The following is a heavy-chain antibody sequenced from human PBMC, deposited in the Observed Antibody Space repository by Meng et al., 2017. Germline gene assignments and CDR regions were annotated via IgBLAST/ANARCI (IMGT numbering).Heavy chain of an antibody. CDR1: GYTFTSYY. CDR2: INPSGGST. J-gene: IGHJ4*02. Sequence: VQLVQSGAEVKKPGASVEVSCKASGYTFTSYYMHWVRTAPGQGLEWMGIINPSGGSTSYAQKFQGRVTMTRDTSTSTVYMELSSLRSEDTAVYYCASSSGWGDPVYDYWGQGTLVTVSS. V-gene: IGHV1-46*01. CDR3: ASSSGWGDPVYDY. D-gene: IGHD2-21*01.